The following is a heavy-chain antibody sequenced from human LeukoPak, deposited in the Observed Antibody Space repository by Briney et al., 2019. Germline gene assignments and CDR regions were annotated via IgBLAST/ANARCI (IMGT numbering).Heavy chain of an antibody. J-gene: IGHJ4*02. CDR3: AHIVVVTAILDY. D-gene: IGHD2-21*02. Sequence: PSETLSLTCTVSGGSLSSSSYYWGWIRQPPGKGLEWIGSIYYSGSTYYNPSLKSRVTISVDTSKNQFSLKLSSVTAADTAVYYCAHIVVVTAILDYWGLGTLVTVSS. CDR1: GGSLSSSSYY. V-gene: IGHV4-39*07. CDR2: IYYSGST.